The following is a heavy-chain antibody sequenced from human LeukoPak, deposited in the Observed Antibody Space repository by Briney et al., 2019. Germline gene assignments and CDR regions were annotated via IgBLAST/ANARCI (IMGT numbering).Heavy chain of an antibody. CDR2: IYFSGTT. D-gene: IGHD3-10*01. J-gene: IGHJ3*02. CDR3: ARDVRGVGDPIPHAFDI. V-gene: IGHV4-39*07. Sequence: SETLSLTCTVSGGSITSSSYYWGWIRQPPGEGLEWIGSIYFSGTTYYNPSFKSRSIISIDTSKNQFSLKLSSVTAADTAVYYCARDVRGVGDPIPHAFDIWGQGTMVTVSS. CDR1: GGSITSSSYY.